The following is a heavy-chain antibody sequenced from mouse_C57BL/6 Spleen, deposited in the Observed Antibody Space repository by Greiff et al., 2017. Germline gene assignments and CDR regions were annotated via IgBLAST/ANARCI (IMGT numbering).Heavy chain of an antibody. V-gene: IGHV1-15*01. CDR1: GYTFTDYE. J-gene: IGHJ2*01. CDR3: TRGGYFDY. Sequence: QVQLQQSGAELVRPGASVTLSCKASGYTFTDYEMHWVKQTPVHGLEWIGAIDPETGGTAYNQKFKGKDILTADKSSSTAYMELRSLTSEDSAVYYCTRGGYFDYWGQGTTLTVSA. CDR2: IDPETGGT.